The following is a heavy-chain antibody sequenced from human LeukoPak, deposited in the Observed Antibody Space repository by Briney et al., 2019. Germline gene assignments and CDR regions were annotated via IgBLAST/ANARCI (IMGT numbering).Heavy chain of an antibody. CDR3: ARERAGTGDAFDI. D-gene: IGHD6-13*01. CDR1: GYSISSGYY. J-gene: IGHJ3*02. CDR2: IYNSGST. V-gene: IGHV4-38-2*02. Sequence: PSETLSLTCTVSGYSISSGYYWGWIRQAPGKGLEWIGSIYNSGSTYYNPSLKSRVTISVDMSKNQFSLKMSSVTAADTAVYYCARERAGTGDAFDIWGQGTMVTVSS.